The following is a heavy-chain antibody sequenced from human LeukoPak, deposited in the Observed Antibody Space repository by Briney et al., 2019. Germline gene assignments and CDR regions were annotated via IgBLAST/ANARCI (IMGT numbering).Heavy chain of an antibody. CDR1: GFTFSSYA. CDR2: FSGSGGST. V-gene: IGHV3-23*01. CDR3: AKDREDIVVVPAAVDAFDI. J-gene: IGHJ3*02. Sequence: GGSLRLSCAASGFTFSSYAMSWVRQAPGKGLEWVSAFSGSGGSTYYADSVKGRFTISRDNSKNTLYLQMNSLRAEDTAVYYCAKDREDIVVVPAAVDAFDIWGQGTMVTVSS. D-gene: IGHD2-2*01.